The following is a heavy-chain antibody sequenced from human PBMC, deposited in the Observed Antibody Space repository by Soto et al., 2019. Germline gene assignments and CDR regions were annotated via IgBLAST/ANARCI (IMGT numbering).Heavy chain of an antibody. Sequence: EVQLVESGGGLVQPGRSLRLSCAASGFTFDDYGMHWVRQAPGKGLEWVSGISWNSGTIAYADSVKGRFTISRDNAKNSLYLQMNSLRAEDTALYYCAKDATYTSSSVAYWGQGTLVTVSS. CDR1: GFTFDDYG. CDR2: ISWNSGTI. V-gene: IGHV3-9*01. CDR3: AKDATYTSSSVAY. D-gene: IGHD6-6*01. J-gene: IGHJ4*02.